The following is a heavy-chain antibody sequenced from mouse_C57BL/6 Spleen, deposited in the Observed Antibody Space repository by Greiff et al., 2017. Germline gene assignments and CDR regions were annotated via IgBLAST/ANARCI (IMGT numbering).Heavy chain of an antibody. CDR3: ARSVTTVVATGDYAMDY. V-gene: IGHV1-55*01. J-gene: IGHJ4*01. Sequence: VQLQQPGAELVKPGASVKMSCKASGYTFTSYWITWVKQRPGQGLEWIGDIYPGSGSTNYNEKFKSKATLTVDTSSSTAYMQLSSLTSEDSAVYYCARSVTTVVATGDYAMDYWGQGTSVTVSS. D-gene: IGHD1-1*01. CDR2: IYPGSGST. CDR1: GYTFTSYW.